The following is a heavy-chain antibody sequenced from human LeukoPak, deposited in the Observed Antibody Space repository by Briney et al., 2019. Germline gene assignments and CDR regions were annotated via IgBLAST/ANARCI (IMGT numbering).Heavy chain of an antibody. D-gene: IGHD6-13*01. Sequence: SETLSLTCTVSGGPISSYYWSWIRQPPGKGLEWIGYIYYSGSTNYNPSLKSRVTISVDTSKNQFSLKLSSVTAADTAVYYCARDKGSSWAHDAFDIWGQGTMVTVSS. CDR1: GGPISSYY. J-gene: IGHJ3*02. CDR3: ARDKGSSWAHDAFDI. CDR2: IYYSGST. V-gene: IGHV4-59*01.